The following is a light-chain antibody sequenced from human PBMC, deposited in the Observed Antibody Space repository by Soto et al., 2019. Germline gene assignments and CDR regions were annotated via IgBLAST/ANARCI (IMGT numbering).Light chain of an antibody. J-gene: IGKJ3*01. CDR3: QQYYSSPFS. Sequence: DIVMTQSPDSLALSLGERATINCKSSRSLLSSSNNKNFLAWYQQKPGLPPRLLIYWASTRESGVPDRFSGSGSGTSFTLPISSLQAEDVAVYYCQQYYSSPFSFGPGTKVNIK. CDR1: RSLLSSSNNKNF. V-gene: IGKV4-1*01. CDR2: WAS.